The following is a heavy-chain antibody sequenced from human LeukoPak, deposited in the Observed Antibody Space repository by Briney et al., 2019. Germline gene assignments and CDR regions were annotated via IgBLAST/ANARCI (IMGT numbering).Heavy chain of an antibody. CDR3: ARAQPTVGLWYFDL. CDR1: GGTSSDYA. Sequence: ASVKVSCKASGGTSSDYALNWVRQAPGQGLEWMGVFIPILDTANSTQKFQGRLTITADISTNTVYMELSSLRSEDTAVYYCARAQPTVGLWYFDLWGRGTLVTVSS. D-gene: IGHD4-23*01. J-gene: IGHJ2*01. V-gene: IGHV1-69*10. CDR2: FIPILDTA.